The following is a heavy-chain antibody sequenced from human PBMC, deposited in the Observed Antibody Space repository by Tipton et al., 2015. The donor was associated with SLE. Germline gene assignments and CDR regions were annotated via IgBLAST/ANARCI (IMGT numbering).Heavy chain of an antibody. CDR3: ARWRMEVVPAAAESFDH. J-gene: IGHJ4*02. CDR1: GYTFTGYY. CDR2: IDTDTGVA. Sequence: QLVQSGPEVKKPGASVKLSCKASGYTFTGYYIHWVRQAPGQGLEWMGWIDTDTGVAHYARNFQGRVTMTRDTSIRAVYMELSRLKSDDTAVFYCARWRMEVVPAAAESFDHWGQGTLVTVSS. D-gene: IGHD2-2*01. V-gene: IGHV1-2*02.